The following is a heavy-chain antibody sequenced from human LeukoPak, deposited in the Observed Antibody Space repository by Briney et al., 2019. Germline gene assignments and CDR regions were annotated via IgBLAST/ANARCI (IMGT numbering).Heavy chain of an antibody. CDR2: INPNTGGT. CDR1: GYTFRDYY. D-gene: IGHD2-15*01. Sequence: ASVKVSCKASGYTFRDYYLHWVRQAPGQGLEWMGWINPNTGGTNYARKVEGRVTMTRATSISTAYMELSNLRSDDTAVYYCARGERDIIVLLPLPMDVWGQGTTVTVSS. J-gene: IGHJ6*02. CDR3: ARGERDIIVLLPLPMDV. V-gene: IGHV1-2*02.